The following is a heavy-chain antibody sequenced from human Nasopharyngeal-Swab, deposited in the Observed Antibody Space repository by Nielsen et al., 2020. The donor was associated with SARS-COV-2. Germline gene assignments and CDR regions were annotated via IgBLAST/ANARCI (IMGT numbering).Heavy chain of an antibody. V-gene: IGHV5-10-1*01. CDR3: ARSPRHIDYYYYYMDV. Sequence: GESLKISCKGSGYSFTSYWISWVRQMPGKGLEWMGRIDPSDSYTNYSPSFQGHVTIAADKSISTAYLQWSSLKASDTAMYYCARSPRHIDYYYYYMDVWGKGTTVTVSS. D-gene: IGHD2-21*01. J-gene: IGHJ6*03. CDR2: IDPSDSYT. CDR1: GYSFTSYW.